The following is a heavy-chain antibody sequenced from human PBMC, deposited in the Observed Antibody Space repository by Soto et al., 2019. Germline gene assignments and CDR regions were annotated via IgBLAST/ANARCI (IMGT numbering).Heavy chain of an antibody. J-gene: IGHJ6*02. Sequence: QITLKESGPTLVKPTQTLTLTCTFSGFSLSTSGVAVGWIRQPPGKALEWLALIYWDDDKRYNPSLKSRLTITKDTSRDQVVPTRTTRDHADTATYYGAHRYGSGTYDYYGMDVWGQGTTVTVSS. V-gene: IGHV2-5*02. CDR2: IYWDDDK. D-gene: IGHD3-10*01. CDR3: AHRYGSGTYDYYGMDV. CDR1: GFSLSTSGVA.